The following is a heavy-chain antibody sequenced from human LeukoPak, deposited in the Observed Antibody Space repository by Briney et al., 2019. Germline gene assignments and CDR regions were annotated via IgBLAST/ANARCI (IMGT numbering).Heavy chain of an antibody. J-gene: IGHJ6*02. CDR1: GGSISSSSYY. V-gene: IGHV4-39*01. D-gene: IGHD1-26*01. CDR3: ARHRADYYYYSMDV. CDR2: IYYSGST. Sequence: SETLSLTCTVSGGSISSSSYYWGWIRQPPGKGLEWIGSIYYSGSTYYNPSLKSRVTISVDTSKNQFSLKLSSVTAADTAVYYCARHRADYYYYSMDVWGQGTTVTVSS.